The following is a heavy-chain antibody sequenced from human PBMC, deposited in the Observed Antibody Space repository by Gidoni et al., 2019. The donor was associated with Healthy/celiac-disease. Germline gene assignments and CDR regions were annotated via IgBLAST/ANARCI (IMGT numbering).Heavy chain of an antibody. CDR3: ARGVDTAMGLDY. J-gene: IGHJ4*02. Sequence: QVQLVQSGAEVKKPGASVKFSCKASGYTFTSYAMHWVRQAPGQRLEWMGWINAGNGNTKYSQKFQGRVTITRDTSASTAYMELSSLRSEDTAVYYCARGVDTAMGLDYWGQGTLVTVSS. V-gene: IGHV1-3*01. D-gene: IGHD5-18*01. CDR2: INAGNGNT. CDR1: GYTFTSYA.